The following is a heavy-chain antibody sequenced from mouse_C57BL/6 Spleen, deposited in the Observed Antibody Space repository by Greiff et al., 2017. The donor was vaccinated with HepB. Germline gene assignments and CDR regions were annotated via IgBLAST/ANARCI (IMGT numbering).Heavy chain of an antibody. Sequence: VQGVESGPGLVAPSQSLSITCTVSGFSLTSYAISWVRQPPGKGLEWLGVIWTGGGTNYNSALKYRLSISKDNSKSQVFLKMNSLQTDDTARYYCARKYYGSPHYFDYWGQGTTLTVSS. J-gene: IGHJ2*01. CDR3: ARKYYGSPHYFDY. D-gene: IGHD1-1*01. CDR2: IWTGGGT. CDR1: GFSLTSYA. V-gene: IGHV2-9-1*01.